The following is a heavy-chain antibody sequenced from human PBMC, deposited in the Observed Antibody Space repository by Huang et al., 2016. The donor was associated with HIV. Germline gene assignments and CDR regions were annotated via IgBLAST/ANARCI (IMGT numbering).Heavy chain of an antibody. CDR3: ARDFFRANSNNWFDP. CDR1: GDSMSSGHYY. CDR2: IETTGRT. J-gene: IGHJ5*02. Sequence: QVQLQESGPGLVKPSQTLSLTCTVSGDSMSSGHYYWSWIRQPAGKGLEWIGHIETTGRTTYNPSLKSRVTISIDTSKNQFALKLTSVTAADTAVYYCARDFFRANSNNWFDPWGQGTLVAVSS. D-gene: IGHD3-3*01. V-gene: IGHV4-61*09.